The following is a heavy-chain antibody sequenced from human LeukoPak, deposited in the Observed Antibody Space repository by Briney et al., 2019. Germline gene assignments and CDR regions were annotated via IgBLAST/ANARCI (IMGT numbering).Heavy chain of an antibody. J-gene: IGHJ4*02. CDR3: ARYNGVWRYFDY. CDR2: ISSSSSYI. D-gene: IGHD2-8*01. V-gene: IGHV3-21*01. CDR1: GFTFSSYS. Sequence: GGSLRLSCEASGFTFSSYSMNWVRQAPGEGLEWVSSISSSSSYIYYADSVKGRFTISGDNAKNSLYLQMNSLRAEDTAVYYCARYNGVWRYFDYWGQGTLVTVSS.